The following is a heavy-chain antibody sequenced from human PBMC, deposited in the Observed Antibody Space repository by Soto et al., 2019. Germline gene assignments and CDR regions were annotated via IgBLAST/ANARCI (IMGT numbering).Heavy chain of an antibody. CDR1: GFSFSSYW. J-gene: IGHJ4*02. D-gene: IGHD3-9*01. CDR2: INQDGSEK. Sequence: EVQLVQSGGGLVQAGGSLRLSCAASGFSFSSYWMSWVRQAPGKGLEWVASINQDGSEKYSVDSVKGGFTISRDSAKTSLYLQMDSLGAEDTAVYYCARDFDRTPGIYWGQGTVVTVSS. V-gene: IGHV3-7*04. CDR3: ARDFDRTPGIY.